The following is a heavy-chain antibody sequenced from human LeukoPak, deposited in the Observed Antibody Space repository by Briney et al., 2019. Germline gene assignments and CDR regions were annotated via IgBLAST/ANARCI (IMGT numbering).Heavy chain of an antibody. D-gene: IGHD1-26*01. CDR3: ARGGFNEWEINKY. CDR1: GYIFTGYY. V-gene: IGHV1-2*02. CDR2: INPNSGGT. J-gene: IGHJ4*02. Sequence: ASVKVSCKASGYIFTGYYMHWVRQAPGQGLEWMGWINPNSGGTNYAQKFQGRVTMTRDTSISTAYLELTWLRSDDTAVFYCARGGFNEWEINKYWGQGTLVTVSS.